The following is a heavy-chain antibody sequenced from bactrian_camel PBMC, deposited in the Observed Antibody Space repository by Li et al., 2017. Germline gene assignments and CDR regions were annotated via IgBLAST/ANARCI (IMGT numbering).Heavy chain of an antibody. Sequence: QVQLVESGGDSVQAGGTLRLSCVASGHTDSIDSLITMGWLRQAPGKEREAIAAIDKRNGPTFYAESVKGRFSIAKDNANHTLYLQMNSLKPEDTATYYCAADIRPLGLRQTYGYWGKGTQVTVS. CDR2: IDKRNGPT. CDR1: GHTDSIDSLIT. J-gene: IGHJ4*01. CDR3: AADIRPLGLRQTYGY. V-gene: IGHV3-3*01. D-gene: IGHD1*01.